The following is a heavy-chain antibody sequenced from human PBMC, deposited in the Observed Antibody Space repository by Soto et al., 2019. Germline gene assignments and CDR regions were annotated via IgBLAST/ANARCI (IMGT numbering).Heavy chain of an antibody. D-gene: IGHD2-15*01. CDR2: ISGSGGST. CDR3: ASLDIVVVVAATPGSAV. Sequence: GGSLRLSCAASGFSFSSYAMSWVRQAPGKGLEWISAISGSGGSTYYADSVKGRFTISRDNSKNTLYLQMNSLRAEDTAVYYCASLDIVVVVAATPGSAVWGQGTTVTVSS. V-gene: IGHV3-23*01. CDR1: GFSFSSYA. J-gene: IGHJ6*02.